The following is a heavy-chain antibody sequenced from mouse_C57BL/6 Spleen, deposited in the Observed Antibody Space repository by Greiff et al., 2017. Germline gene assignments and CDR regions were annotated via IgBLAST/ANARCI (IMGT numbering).Heavy chain of an antibody. CDR1: GYTFTSYG. Sequence: VQLQQSGAELARPGASVKLSCKASGYTFTSYGISWVKQRTGQGLEWIGEIYPRSGNTYYNEKFKGKATLTADKSSSTAYMELRSLTSEDSAVYFCASYGSSFVGYFDVWGTGTTVTVSS. CDR2: IYPRSGNT. CDR3: ASYGSSFVGYFDV. D-gene: IGHD1-1*01. V-gene: IGHV1-81*01. J-gene: IGHJ1*03.